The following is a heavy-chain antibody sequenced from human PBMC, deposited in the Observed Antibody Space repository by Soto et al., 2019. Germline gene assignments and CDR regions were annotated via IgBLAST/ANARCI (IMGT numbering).Heavy chain of an antibody. CDR3: ARDSPDVRFLEWSD. J-gene: IGHJ4*02. D-gene: IGHD3-3*01. Sequence: QVQLVQSGAEVKKPGSSVNVSCKASGGTFSRYAISLVRQSPGHVLEWMGGIIPIFGTTNYGQKFQGRVTITADESTSTAYMELSSLRAEDTDVYYCARDSPDVRFLEWSDWGQGTLVTVSS. V-gene: IGHV1-69*12. CDR1: GGTFSRYA. CDR2: IIPIFGTT.